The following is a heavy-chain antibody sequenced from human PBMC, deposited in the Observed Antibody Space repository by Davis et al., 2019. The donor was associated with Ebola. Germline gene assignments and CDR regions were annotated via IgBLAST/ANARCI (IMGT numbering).Heavy chain of an antibody. V-gene: IGHV4-34*01. CDR3: ARLGYSYGGTFDY. J-gene: IGHJ4*02. Sequence: ESLKISCAASGFTFSGSAMHWVRQPPGKGLEWIGEINHSGSTNYNPSLKSRVTISVDTSKNQFSLKLSSVTAADTAVYYCARLGYSYGGTFDYWGQGILVTVSS. CDR2: INHSGST. CDR1: GFTFSGSA. D-gene: IGHD5-18*01.